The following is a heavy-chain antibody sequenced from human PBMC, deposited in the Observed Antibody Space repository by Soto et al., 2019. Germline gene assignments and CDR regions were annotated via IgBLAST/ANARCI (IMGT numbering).Heavy chain of an antibody. V-gene: IGHV3-30*18. Sequence: QVQLVESGGGVVQPGRSLRLSCAASGFTFSCYGMHWVRQAPGKGLEWVAVISYDGSNNYYADSVKGRFTISRDNSKNTLYLQMNSLRAEDTAVYYCAKGVTTGFDYWGQGTLVTVSS. J-gene: IGHJ4*02. CDR2: ISYDGSNN. CDR1: GFTFSCYG. CDR3: AKGVTTGFDY. D-gene: IGHD4-4*01.